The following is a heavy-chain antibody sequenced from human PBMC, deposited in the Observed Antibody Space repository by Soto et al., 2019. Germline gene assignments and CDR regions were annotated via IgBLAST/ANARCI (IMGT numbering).Heavy chain of an antibody. CDR3: ASSTRASSSWEAYFDY. J-gene: IGHJ4*02. V-gene: IGHV1-69*01. CDR2: IIPIFGTA. CDR1: GGTFSSYA. Sequence: QVQLVQSGAEVKKPGSSVKVSCKASGGTFSSYAISWVRQAPGQGLEWMGGIIPIFGTANYAQKFQGRVTITADESTSTAYRELSSLRSEDTAVYYCASSTRASSSWEAYFDYWGQGTLVTVSS. D-gene: IGHD6-13*01.